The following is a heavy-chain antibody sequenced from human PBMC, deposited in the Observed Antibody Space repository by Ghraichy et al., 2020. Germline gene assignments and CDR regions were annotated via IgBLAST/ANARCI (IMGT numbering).Heavy chain of an antibody. J-gene: IGHJ2*01. CDR2: IYTSGST. D-gene: IGHD3-22*01. Sequence: SQTLSLTCTVSGGSISSYYWSWIRQPAGKGLEWIGRIYTSGSTNYNPSLKSRVTMSVDTSKIQFSLKLSSVTAADTAVYYCARDAPRYYYDSGSYYPVSWYFDLWGRGTLVTVSS. CDR3: ARDAPRYYYDSGSYYPVSWYFDL. CDR1: GGSISSYY. V-gene: IGHV4-4*07.